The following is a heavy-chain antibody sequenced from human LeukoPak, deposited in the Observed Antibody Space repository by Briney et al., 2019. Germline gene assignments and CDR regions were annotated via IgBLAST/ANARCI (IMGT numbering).Heavy chain of an antibody. J-gene: IGHJ4*02. CDR3: SKISTWSRGFDF. D-gene: IGHD2-8*02. CDR1: GFTFGGYA. CDR2: IRSKGFGGTT. Sequence: GGSLRLSCSGSGFTFGGYAVSWFRQVPGKGLEWVGFIRSKGFGGTTEFAATVKGRFSISRDDSKGIACLQMNSLKSEDTAVYFCSKISTWSRGFDFWGQGTLVTVSS. V-gene: IGHV3-49*03.